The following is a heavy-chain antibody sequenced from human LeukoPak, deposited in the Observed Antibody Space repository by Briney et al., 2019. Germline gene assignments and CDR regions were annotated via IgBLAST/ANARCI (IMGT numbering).Heavy chain of an antibody. CDR1: GFTFSSYG. CDR2: IRYDGSNK. D-gene: IGHD1-26*01. V-gene: IGHV3-30*02. J-gene: IGHJ5*02. CDR3: AREWESRGGDRFDP. Sequence: PGGSLRLSCAASGFTFSSYGMHWVRQAPGKGLEWVAFIRYDGSNKYYADSVRGRFTISRDNAKNSLYLQMRSLRAEDTAVYYCAREWESRGGDRFDPWGQGTLVTVSS.